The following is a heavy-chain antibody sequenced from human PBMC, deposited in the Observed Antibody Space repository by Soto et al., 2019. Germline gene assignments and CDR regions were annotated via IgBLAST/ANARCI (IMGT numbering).Heavy chain of an antibody. CDR3: ARGLSSDNYDFWSGYYDWFDP. J-gene: IGHJ5*02. D-gene: IGHD3-3*01. V-gene: IGHV1-8*01. CDR1: GYTFTSYD. Sequence: ASVKVSCKASGYTFTSYDINWVRQATGQGLEWMGWMNPNSGNTGYAQKFQGRVTMTRNTSISTAYMELSSLRSEDTAVYYCARGLSSDNYDFWSGYYDWFDPWGQGTLVTVSS. CDR2: MNPNSGNT.